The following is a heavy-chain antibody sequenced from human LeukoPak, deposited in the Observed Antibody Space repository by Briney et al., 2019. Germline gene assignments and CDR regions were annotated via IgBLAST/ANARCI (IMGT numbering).Heavy chain of an antibody. D-gene: IGHD1-26*01. V-gene: IGHV3-48*01. CDR1: GFTFSSYS. J-gene: IGHJ3*02. CDR3: ARGGEYSGSYFRHNALDI. CDR2: ISSSSSTI. Sequence: GGSLRLSCAASGFTFSSYSMNWVRQAPGKGLEWVSYISSSSSTIYYADSVKGRFTISRDNAKNSLYLQMNSLRAEDTAVYYCARGGEYSGSYFRHNALDIWGQGTMVTVSS.